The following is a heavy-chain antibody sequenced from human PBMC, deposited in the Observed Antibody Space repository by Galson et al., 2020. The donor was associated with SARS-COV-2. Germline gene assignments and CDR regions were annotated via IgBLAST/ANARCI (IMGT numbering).Heavy chain of an antibody. D-gene: IGHD1-26*01. J-gene: IGHJ4*02. Sequence: GESLKISCAASGFTFSEYAMTWVRQAPGKGLEWVSAISESGGGTYYAESVKGRFAISRDNFKNTLDLQLASLRADDTAVYYCAKVIHGGPGADLGSWGQGTLVTVSS. CDR2: ISESGGGT. CDR1: GFTFSEYA. V-gene: IGHV3-23*01. CDR3: AKVIHGGPGADLGS.